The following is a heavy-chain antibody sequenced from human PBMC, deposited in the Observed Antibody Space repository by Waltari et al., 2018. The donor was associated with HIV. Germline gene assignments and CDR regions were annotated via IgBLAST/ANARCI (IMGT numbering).Heavy chain of an antibody. J-gene: IGHJ1*01. D-gene: IGHD1-26*01. CDR3: ARGEDVTLTHLTPGFRLQV. V-gene: IGHV1-2*06. Sequence: LVQSASEVREPGASVTLPCQASGDTFPPYSPSCIRQAPGQGLEWMGRVSPASGATTDAHTFQGRATMTRDTASAATYMALTRLTSADRATDCGARGEDVTLTHLTPGFRLQVWGQGSLVVVSS. CDR1: GDTFPPYS. CDR2: VSPASGAT.